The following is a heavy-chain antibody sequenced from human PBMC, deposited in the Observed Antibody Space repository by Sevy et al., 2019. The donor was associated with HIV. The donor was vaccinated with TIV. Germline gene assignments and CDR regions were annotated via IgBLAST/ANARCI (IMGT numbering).Heavy chain of an antibody. Sequence: GGSLRVSCEASGFTVSGNYMAWVRLAPGKGLEWVSLIDSGGSTYYADSVKGRFTISRDNAKNTLYLQMNPLRAEDTAVYFCARDRYYDASGYYYYYYGMDVWVQGTTVTVSS. CDR2: IDSGGST. CDR1: GFTVSGNY. V-gene: IGHV3-66*01. J-gene: IGHJ6*02. D-gene: IGHD3-22*01. CDR3: ARDRYYDASGYYYYYYGMDV.